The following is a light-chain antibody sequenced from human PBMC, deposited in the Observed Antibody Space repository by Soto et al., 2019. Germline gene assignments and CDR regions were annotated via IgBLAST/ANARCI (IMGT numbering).Light chain of an antibody. CDR1: QSLLHSNGYNY. V-gene: IGKV2-28*01. Sequence: DIVMTQSPLSLPVTPGEPASISCRSSQSLLHSNGYNYLDWYLQKPGQSPQLLIYLGSNRASGVPARLSASRSGRDLTLKFSSVEVNDLRTEYCVEALQRPPAFGGGTKVFIK. CDR3: VEALQRPPA. J-gene: IGKJ4*01. CDR2: LGS.